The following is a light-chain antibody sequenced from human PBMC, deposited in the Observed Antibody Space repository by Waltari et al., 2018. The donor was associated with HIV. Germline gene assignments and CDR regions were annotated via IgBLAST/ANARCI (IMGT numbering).Light chain of an antibody. CDR2: EAT. CDR3: SSYGDSLRVL. CDR1: SSDIGAYDF. V-gene: IGLV2-8*01. J-gene: IGLJ3*02. Sequence: QSALTQPPSASGSLGQSVTISCTGSSSDIGAYDFVSWFQQHPHSAPKLLLYEATRRPSPVSSRFSGSGSGNTAFLTVAGLQPDDEATYFCSSYGDSLRVLFGGGTNVTVL.